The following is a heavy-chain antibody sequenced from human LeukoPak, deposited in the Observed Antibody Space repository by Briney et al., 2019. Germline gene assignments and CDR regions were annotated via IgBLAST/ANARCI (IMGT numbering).Heavy chain of an antibody. CDR1: GGTFSSYA. CDR3: ARRSGTGISNYYYYGMDV. CDR2: IIPIFGTA. V-gene: IGHV1-69*06. J-gene: IGHJ6*04. D-gene: IGHD6-13*01. Sequence: GASVKVSCKASGGTFSSYAISWVRQAPGQGLEWMGGIIPIFGTANYAQKFQGRVTITADKSTSTAYMELSSLRSEDTAVYYCARRSGTGISNYYYYGMDVWGKGTTATVSS.